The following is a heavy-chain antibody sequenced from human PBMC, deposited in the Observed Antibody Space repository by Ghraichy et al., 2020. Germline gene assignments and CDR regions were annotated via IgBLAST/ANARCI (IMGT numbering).Heavy chain of an antibody. J-gene: IGHJ3*02. Sequence: LSLTCAASGFTFSTYWMTWLRQAPGKGLEWVANMNEDGSVKNHVDSVKGRFTISRENAKSSLYLQMNSLRAEDTALYYCAKAYSSGWYSLAPNAFNIWGHGTMVTVSS. V-gene: IGHV3-7*03. CDR1: GFTFSTYW. D-gene: IGHD6-19*01. CDR2: MNEDGSVK. CDR3: AKAYSSGWYSLAPNAFNI.